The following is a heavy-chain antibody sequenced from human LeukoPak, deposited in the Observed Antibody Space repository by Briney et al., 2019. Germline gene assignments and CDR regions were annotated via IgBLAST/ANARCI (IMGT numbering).Heavy chain of an antibody. J-gene: IGHJ4*02. CDR1: GFTFSSYA. CDR2: ISSNGGST. D-gene: IGHD6-13*01. Sequence: GGSLRLSCSASGFTFSSYAMHWVRQAPGKGLEYVSAISSNGGSTYYADSVKGRFTISRDNSKNTLYLQMSSLRAEDTAVYYCARDAQISAAAYYFDYWGQGTLVTVSS. V-gene: IGHV3-64D*06. CDR3: ARDAQISAAAYYFDY.